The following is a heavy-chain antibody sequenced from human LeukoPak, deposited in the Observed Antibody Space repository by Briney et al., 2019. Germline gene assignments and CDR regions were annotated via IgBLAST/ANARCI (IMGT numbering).Heavy chain of an antibody. J-gene: IGHJ4*02. Sequence: GSLRLSCTVSGGSISSSSYCWGWIRQPPGKGLEWIGSIYYSGSTYYNPSRKSRVTISVDTSKNQFTLKLSSVTAAAMAVYYYARGIMGATKIDYWGQGTLVTVSS. CDR3: ARGIMGATKIDY. CDR2: IYYSGST. D-gene: IGHD1-26*01. V-gene: IGHV4-39*06. CDR1: GGSISSSSYC.